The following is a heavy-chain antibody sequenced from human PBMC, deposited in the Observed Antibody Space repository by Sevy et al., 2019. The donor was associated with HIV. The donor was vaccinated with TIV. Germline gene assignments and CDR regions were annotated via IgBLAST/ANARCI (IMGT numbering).Heavy chain of an antibody. CDR3: AKSAVLAGYQPHFDY. V-gene: IGHV3-43D*04. D-gene: IGHD3-9*01. J-gene: IGHJ4*02. Sequence: GGSLRLSCAASGFTFDDYATHWVRQSPGKGLEWVSVINWDGSVTYYADFAKGRFTVSRDNSNNSLSLQMNSLRHDDSGFYYCAKSAVLAGYQPHFDYWGQGTRVTVSS. CDR1: GFTFDDYA. CDR2: INWDGSVT.